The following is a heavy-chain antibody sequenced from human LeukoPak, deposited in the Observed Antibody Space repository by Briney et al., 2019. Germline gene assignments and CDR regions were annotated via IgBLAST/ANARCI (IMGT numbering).Heavy chain of an antibody. CDR2: IYYSGST. D-gene: IGHD2-21*02. J-gene: IGHJ3*02. Sequence: SETLSLTCTVSGGSISSGGYYWSWIRQHPGKGLEWIGYIYYSGSTYYNPSLKSRVTISVDTSKNQFSLKLSSVTAADTAVHYCARDGLWMGYRQNCGGDCYDGLGAFDIWGQGTMVTVSS. CDR3: ARDGLWMGYRQNCGGDCYDGLGAFDI. CDR1: GGSISSGGYY. V-gene: IGHV4-31*03.